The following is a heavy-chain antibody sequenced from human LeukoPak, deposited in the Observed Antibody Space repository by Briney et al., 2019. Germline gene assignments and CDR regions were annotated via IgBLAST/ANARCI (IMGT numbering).Heavy chain of an antibody. Sequence: WASVKVSCKASGYTFTGYYMHWVRQAPGQGLEWMGWINPNSGGTNYAQKFQGRVTITRDTSASTAYMELSSLRSEDTAVYYCARAIRIVGATNFDYWGQGTLVTVSS. CDR2: INPNSGGT. J-gene: IGHJ4*02. CDR1: GYTFTGYY. D-gene: IGHD1-26*01. CDR3: ARAIRIVGATNFDY. V-gene: IGHV1-2*02.